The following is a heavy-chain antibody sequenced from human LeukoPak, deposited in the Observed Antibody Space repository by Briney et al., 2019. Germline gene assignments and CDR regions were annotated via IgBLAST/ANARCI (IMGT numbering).Heavy chain of an antibody. J-gene: IGHJ5*02. Sequence: ASVKVSCKASGYTSTSYAMHWVRQAPGQRLEWMGWINAGNGDTKYSEEFQGRVTITRETSASTAYRELSSLRSEEVAVYYCARAGGHNWFDPWGQGTLVTVSS. CDR3: ARAGGHNWFDP. V-gene: IGHV1-3*03. D-gene: IGHD3-10*01. CDR2: INAGNGDT. CDR1: GYTSTSYA.